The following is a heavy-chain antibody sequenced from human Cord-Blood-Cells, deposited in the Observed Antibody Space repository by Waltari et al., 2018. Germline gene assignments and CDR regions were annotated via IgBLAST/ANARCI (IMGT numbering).Heavy chain of an antibody. CDR2: IRSKANSYAT. V-gene: IGHV3-73*01. Sequence: VQPGGSLKLSCAASGFTFSGSAMHWVRQASVKGLEWVGRIRSKANSYATAYAASVKGRFTISRDDSKNTAYLQMNSLKTEDTAVYYCTRQRLYCSSTSCYAFDIWGQGTMVTVSS. D-gene: IGHD2-2*01. J-gene: IGHJ3*02. CDR1: GFTFSGSA. CDR3: TRQRLYCSSTSCYAFDI.